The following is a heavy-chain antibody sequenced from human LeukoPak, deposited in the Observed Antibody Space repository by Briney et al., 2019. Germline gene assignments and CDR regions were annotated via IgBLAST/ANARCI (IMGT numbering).Heavy chain of an antibody. J-gene: IGHJ4*02. V-gene: IGHV3-11*03. Sequence: GGSLRLSCAASGFTFSDYYMSWFRRAPGKGLEWVSYISSSSRYINYAESVKGRFTISRDNAKNSLYLQMNSLRAEDTAVYYCASSSQGYCGGGSCPDFWGRRTLVTVSS. D-gene: IGHD2-15*01. CDR3: ASSSQGYCGGGSCPDF. CDR1: GFTFSDYY. CDR2: ISSSSRYI.